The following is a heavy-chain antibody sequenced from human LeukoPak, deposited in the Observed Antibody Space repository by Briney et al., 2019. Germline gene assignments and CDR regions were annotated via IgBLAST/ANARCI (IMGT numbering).Heavy chain of an antibody. V-gene: IGHV3-53*01. Sequence: PGGSLRLSCAVSGFTVSSNYMSWVRQAPGKGLEWVSVIYSGGSTYYADSVKGRFTISRDNSKNTLYLQMNSLRAEHTAVYYCARDHLMVRGVILAWGQGTLVTVSS. CDR1: GFTVSSNY. J-gene: IGHJ5*02. CDR2: IYSGGST. CDR3: ARDHLMVRGVILA. D-gene: IGHD3-10*01.